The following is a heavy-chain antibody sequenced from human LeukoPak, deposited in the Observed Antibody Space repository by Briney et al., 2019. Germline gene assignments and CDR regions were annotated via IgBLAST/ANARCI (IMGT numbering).Heavy chain of an antibody. V-gene: IGHV5-51*01. CDR3: ARQEYCSGGSCYTWFDP. CDR1: GYSFTNYW. D-gene: IGHD2-15*01. CDR2: IYPGDSDI. J-gene: IGHJ5*02. Sequence: GESLKISCKGSGYSFTNYWIAWVRQMPGKGLEYIGIIYPGDSDIRYSPSFQGLVTISADKSISTAYLQWSSLKASDTAMYYCARQEYCSGGSCYTWFDPWGQGTLVTVSS.